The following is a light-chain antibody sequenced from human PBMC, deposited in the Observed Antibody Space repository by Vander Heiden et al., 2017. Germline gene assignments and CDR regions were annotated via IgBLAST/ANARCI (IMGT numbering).Light chain of an antibody. CDR2: DVY. CDR1: SSDIGAYNY. CDR3: SSYTTSRTWV. V-gene: IGLV2-14*03. Sequence: QSALTQPASVSGSPGQSITISCTGTSSDIGAYNYVSWYQHHSGKAPKLMTFDVYHRPSGVSTRFSGSKSGDTASLAISGLQAEDEAYYYCSSYTTSRTWVFGGGTKLTVL. J-gene: IGLJ3*02.